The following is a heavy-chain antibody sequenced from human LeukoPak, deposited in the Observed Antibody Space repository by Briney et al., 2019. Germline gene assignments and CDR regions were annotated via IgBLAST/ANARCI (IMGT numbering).Heavy chain of an antibody. CDR3: ARQTGSGLFILP. J-gene: IGHJ4*02. V-gene: IGHV4-39*01. CDR1: GFTFSSYSMN. Sequence: PVGSLRPSCAASGFTFSSYSMNWVRQPPGKGLEWIGSIYYSGNTYYNASLKSQVSISIDTSKNQFSLRLTSVTAADTAVYYCARQTGSGLFILPGGQGTLVTVSS. CDR2: IYYSGNT. D-gene: IGHD3/OR15-3a*01.